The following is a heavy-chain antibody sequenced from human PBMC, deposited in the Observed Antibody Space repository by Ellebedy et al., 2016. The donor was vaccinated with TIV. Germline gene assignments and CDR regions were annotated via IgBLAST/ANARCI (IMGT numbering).Heavy chain of an antibody. Sequence: AASVKVSCQTSGYTFTSYGISWVRQAPGQGLEWMGWISAYNGNTNYAQNLQGRVTMTTDTSTSTAYMDLRSLRSDDTAVYYCARDNAKMRGIYPDWGQGTLVTVSS. CDR2: ISAYNGNT. J-gene: IGHJ4*02. D-gene: IGHD2-21*01. CDR3: ARDNAKMRGIYPD. CDR1: GYTFTSYG. V-gene: IGHV1-18*01.